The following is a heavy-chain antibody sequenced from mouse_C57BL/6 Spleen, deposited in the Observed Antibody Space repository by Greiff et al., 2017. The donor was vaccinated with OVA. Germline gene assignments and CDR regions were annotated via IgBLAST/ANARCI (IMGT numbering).Heavy chain of an antibody. Sequence: VQLKESGPGLVKPSQSLSLTCSVTGYSITSGYYWNWIRQFPGNKLEWMGYISYDGSNNYNPSLKNRISITRDTSKNQFFLKLNSVTTEDTATYYCATLYGSKDYFDYWGQGTTLTVSS. J-gene: IGHJ2*01. CDR3: ATLYGSKDYFDY. CDR2: ISYDGSN. CDR1: GYSITSGYY. D-gene: IGHD1-1*01. V-gene: IGHV3-6*01.